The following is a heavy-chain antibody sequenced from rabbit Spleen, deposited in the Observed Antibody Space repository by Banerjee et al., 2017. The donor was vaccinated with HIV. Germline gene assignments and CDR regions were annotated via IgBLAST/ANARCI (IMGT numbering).Heavy chain of an antibody. CDR3: ARGSAAMTMLITGYYLSL. CDR2: IYGGGGSST. Sequence: EESGGDLVKPGGTLTLTCTVSGFSFSSDWIWWVRQAPEKGLEWIACIYGGGGSSTAYASWAKGRFTISKTSSTTVPLQMTSLTAADTATYFCARGSAAMTMLITGYYLSLWGQGTLVTVS. CDR1: GFSFSSDW. J-gene: IGHJ3*01. V-gene: IGHV1S45*01. D-gene: IGHD2-1*01.